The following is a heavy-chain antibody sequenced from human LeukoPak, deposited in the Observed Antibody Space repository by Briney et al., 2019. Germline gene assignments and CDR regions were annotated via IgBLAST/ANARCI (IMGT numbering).Heavy chain of an antibody. CDR2: ISWNSGSI. D-gene: IGHD5-18*01. V-gene: IGHV3-9*01. CDR1: GFTFDDYA. J-gene: IGHJ4*02. CDR3: AKQGRVDTAMAFFDY. Sequence: PGGSLRLSCAASGFTFDDYAMHWVRQAPGKGLEWVSGISWNSGSIGYADSVKGRFTISRDNAKNSLYLQMNSLRAEDTALYYCAKQGRVDTAMAFFDYWGQGTLVTVSS.